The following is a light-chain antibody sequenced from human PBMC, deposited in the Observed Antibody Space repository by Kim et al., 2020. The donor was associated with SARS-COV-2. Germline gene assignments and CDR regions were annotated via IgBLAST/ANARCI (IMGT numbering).Light chain of an antibody. CDR2: VNSDGSH. CDR1: SGHSNNA. J-gene: IGLJ3*02. V-gene: IGLV4-69*01. Sequence: QPVLTQSPSASASLGASVKLTCTLSSGHSNNAISWRQQQPGKGPRHLMKVNSDGSHSKGDGIPDRFSGSSSGAERYLTVSSLQSEDEADYYCQTWGAGVWVFGGGTRLTVL. CDR3: QTWGAGVWV.